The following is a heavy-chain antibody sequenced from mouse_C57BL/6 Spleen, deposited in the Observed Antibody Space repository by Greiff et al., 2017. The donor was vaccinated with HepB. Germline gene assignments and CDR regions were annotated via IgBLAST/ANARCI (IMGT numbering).Heavy chain of an antibody. CDR1: GFSFNTYA. CDR2: IRSKSNNYAT. CDR3: VRGGDLFAD. V-gene: IGHV10-1*01. J-gene: IGHJ3*01. Sequence: EVQLVESGGGLVQPKGSLKLSCAASGFSFNTYAMNWVRQAPGKGLEWVARIRSKSNNYATYYADSVKDRFTISRDDSESMLYLQMNNLKTDDTAMYYCVRGGDLFADWGQGTLGTVSA. D-gene: IGHD2-13*01.